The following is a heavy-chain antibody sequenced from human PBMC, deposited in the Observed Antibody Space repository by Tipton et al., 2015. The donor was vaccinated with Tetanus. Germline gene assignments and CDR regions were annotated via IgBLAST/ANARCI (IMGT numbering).Heavy chain of an antibody. CDR2: IYPGDSDT. CDR3: ARWETVTTKIHY. J-gene: IGHJ4*02. CDR1: GYIFNNYW. V-gene: IGHV5-51*01. D-gene: IGHD4-17*01. Sequence: QLVQSGGEVKKPGESLKISCKGSGYIFNNYWIGWVRQKPGKGLEWMGIIYPGDSDTRYSPSFQGQVTISVDTSKNQFSLNLSSVTAADTAVYYCARWETVTTKIHYWGQGTLVTVSS.